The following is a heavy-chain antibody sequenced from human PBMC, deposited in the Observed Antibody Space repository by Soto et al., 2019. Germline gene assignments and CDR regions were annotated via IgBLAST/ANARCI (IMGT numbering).Heavy chain of an antibody. D-gene: IGHD2-15*01. J-gene: IGHJ4*02. CDR3: ARGTWGYCSGGSCYPFDY. CDR2: IYYSGST. Sequence: PSETLCITCTFSGGSISSGGYYWSWIRQHPGKGLEWIGYIYYSGSTYYNPSLKSRVTISVDTSKNQFSLKLSSVTAADTAVYYCARGTWGYCSGGSCYPFDYWGKGTLVTVSS. V-gene: IGHV4-31*02. CDR1: GGSISSGGYY.